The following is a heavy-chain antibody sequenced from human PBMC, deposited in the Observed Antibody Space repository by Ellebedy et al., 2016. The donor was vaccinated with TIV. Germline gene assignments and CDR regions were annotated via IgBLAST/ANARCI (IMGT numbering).Heavy chain of an antibody. V-gene: IGHV3-7*04. Sequence: GGSLRLXCVVSGVTFSNYDMGWVRQAPGKGLEWVANIKRDGSEKHYVDSVKGRFTISRDSAKNSLYLQMTRLRADDTAVYYCARGGCTSTSCYNGKDFDYWGQGTLVTVSS. D-gene: IGHD2-2*02. CDR2: IKRDGSEK. CDR1: GVTFSNYD. J-gene: IGHJ4*02. CDR3: ARGGCTSTSCYNGKDFDY.